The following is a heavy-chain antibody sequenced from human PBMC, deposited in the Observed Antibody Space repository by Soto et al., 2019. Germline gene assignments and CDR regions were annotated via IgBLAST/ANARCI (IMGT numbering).Heavy chain of an antibody. D-gene: IGHD2-21*01. CDR1: GYTFTSYL. CDR3: ARAQSWGIYDY. Sequence: QVQLVQSGAEVKKPGASVKISCTASGYTFTSYLRHWVRQAPGQGLEWMGVINPSGSTTTFAQSFQGRVTMTTDTSTSTVYMELSSLRSEDTAVYYCARAQSWGIYDYWGQGTLVTVSS. J-gene: IGHJ4*02. V-gene: IGHV1-46*03. CDR2: INPSGSTT.